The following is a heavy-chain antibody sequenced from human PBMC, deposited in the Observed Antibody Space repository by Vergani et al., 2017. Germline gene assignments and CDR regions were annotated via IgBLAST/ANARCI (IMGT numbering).Heavy chain of an antibody. V-gene: IGHV5-10-1*01. Sequence: EVQLVQSGAEVKKPGESLRISCKGSGYSFTSYWISWVRQMPGKGLEWMGRIDPSDSYTNYSPSFQGHVTISADKSISTAYLQWSSLKASDTAMYYCARQVAVACKWWGPYYYCGMDVWGQGTMVTVSS. D-gene: IGHD6-19*01. CDR1: GYSFTSYW. J-gene: IGHJ6*02. CDR2: IDPSDSYT. CDR3: ARQVAVACKWWGPYYYCGMDV.